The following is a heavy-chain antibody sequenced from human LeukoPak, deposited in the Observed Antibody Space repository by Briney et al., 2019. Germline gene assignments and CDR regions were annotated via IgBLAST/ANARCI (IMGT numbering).Heavy chain of an antibody. Sequence: KPSETLSLTCTVSGGSVSSTEFYWGWIRQPPGKGLQWIGNIYYTGSTYYSPSLNSRVTMSVDTSQNQISLKMTSVTAADTAVYYCARLSKGRYFDYIFDYGGQGTLVTVSS. V-gene: IGHV4-39*01. CDR3: ARLSKGRYFDYIFDY. D-gene: IGHD3-9*01. CDR1: GGSVSSTEFY. J-gene: IGHJ4*02. CDR2: IYYTGST.